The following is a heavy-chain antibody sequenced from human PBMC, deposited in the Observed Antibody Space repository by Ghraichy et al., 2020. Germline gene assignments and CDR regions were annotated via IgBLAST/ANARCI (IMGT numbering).Heavy chain of an antibody. J-gene: IGHJ4*02. Sequence: SETLSLTCAVYGGSFSGYYWSWIRQPPGKGLEWIGEINHSGSTNYNPSLKSRVTISVDTSKNQFSLKLSSVTAADTAVYYCARSLGVRSGSFLGRGRREYYFDYWGQGTLVTVSS. CDR1: GGSFSGYY. CDR3: ARSLGVRSGSFLGRGRREYYFDY. V-gene: IGHV4-34*01. CDR2: INHSGST. D-gene: IGHD1-26*01.